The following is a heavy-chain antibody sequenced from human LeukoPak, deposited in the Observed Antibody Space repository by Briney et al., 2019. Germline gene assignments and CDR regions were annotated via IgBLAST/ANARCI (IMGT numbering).Heavy chain of an antibody. Sequence: SETLSLTCTVSGGSISSYYWSWIRQPPGKGLEWIGYIYYSGSTNYNPSLKSQVTISVDTSKNQFSLKLTSVSAADTAVYFCARAANAWYYFDYWGQGTLVTVSS. D-gene: IGHD2-2*01. V-gene: IGHV4-59*12. CDR1: GGSISSYY. CDR2: IYYSGST. J-gene: IGHJ4*02. CDR3: ARAANAWYYFDY.